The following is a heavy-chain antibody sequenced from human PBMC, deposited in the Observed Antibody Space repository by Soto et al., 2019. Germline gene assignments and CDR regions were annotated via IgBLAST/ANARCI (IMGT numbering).Heavy chain of an antibody. CDR3: EKDVGEMTTITLDFDY. Sequence: EVRMLESGGGLVQPGGSLRLSCAASGFTFSSYAMSWVRQAPGKGLEWVSGISGSGNITYYADSVKGRFTISSDNSKNTLYLQMNSPRAEATAVYYCEKDVGEMTTITLDFDYWGQGTLVTVSS. D-gene: IGHD4-4*01. J-gene: IGHJ4*02. CDR2: ISGSGNIT. CDR1: GFTFSSYA. V-gene: IGHV3-23*01.